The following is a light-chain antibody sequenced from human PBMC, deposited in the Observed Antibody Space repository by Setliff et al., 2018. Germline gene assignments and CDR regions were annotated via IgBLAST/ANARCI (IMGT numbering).Light chain of an antibody. CDR1: SSDVGGYNS. V-gene: IGLV2-11*01. J-gene: IGLJ1*01. CDR3: CSYGGTLYV. Sequence: QSALTQPRSVSGSPGQSVTISRTGTSSDVGGYNSVSWYQQHPDKPPKLIIYDVSTRPSGVPDRFSGSKSGNTASLTISGLQAEDEADYYCCSYGGTLYVFGTGTKGTVL. CDR2: DVS.